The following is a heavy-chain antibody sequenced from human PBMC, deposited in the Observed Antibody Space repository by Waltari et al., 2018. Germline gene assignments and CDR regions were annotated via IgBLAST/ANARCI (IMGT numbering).Heavy chain of an antibody. J-gene: IGHJ6*02. Sequence: QVQLQESGPGLVKPSQTLSLTCTVSGGSISSSSYYWGWIRQPPGKGLEWIGSIYYSGSTYYNPSLKSRVTISVDTSKNQFSLKLSSVTAADTAVYYCARDGGSSWYGGYYGMDVWGQGTTVTVSS. V-gene: IGHV4-39*07. CDR1: GGSISSSSYY. CDR2: IYYSGST. CDR3: ARDGGSSWYGGYYGMDV. D-gene: IGHD6-13*01.